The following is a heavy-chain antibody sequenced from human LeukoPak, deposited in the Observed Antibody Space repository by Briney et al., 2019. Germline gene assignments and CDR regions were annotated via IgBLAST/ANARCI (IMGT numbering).Heavy chain of an antibody. Sequence: GGSLRLSCVASGFRFRTDWMNWVPQAPREGLEWVSRINSDGGTTTYADSVKGRFTVSRDNAKNTLYLQMNSLRAEDTAVYYCGGGGWLLDYWGQGTLVTVSS. V-gene: IGHV3-74*01. D-gene: IGHD3-9*01. J-gene: IGHJ4*02. CDR2: INSDGGTT. CDR1: GFRFRTDW. CDR3: GGGGWLLDY.